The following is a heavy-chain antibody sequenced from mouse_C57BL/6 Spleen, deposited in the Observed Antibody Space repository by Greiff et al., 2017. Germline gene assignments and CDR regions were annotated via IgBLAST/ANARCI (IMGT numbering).Heavy chain of an antibody. J-gene: IGHJ2*01. Sequence: VQLQQSGPELVKPGASVKISCKASGYTFTDYYMNWVKQSHGKSLEWIGDINPNNGGTSYNQKFKGKATLTVDKSSSTAYMELRSLTSEDSAVYYCARRAYGTFDYWGQGTTLTVCS. D-gene: IGHD2-1*01. CDR3: ARRAYGTFDY. V-gene: IGHV1-26*01. CDR1: GYTFTDYY. CDR2: INPNNGGT.